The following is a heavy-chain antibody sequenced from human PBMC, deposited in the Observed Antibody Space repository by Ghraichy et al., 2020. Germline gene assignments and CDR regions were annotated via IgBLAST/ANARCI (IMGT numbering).Heavy chain of an antibody. V-gene: IGHV3-7*01. CDR1: GFTFSSYW. D-gene: IGHD6-6*01. CDR3: ARVEYSSSSDESDF. CDR2: INPEETYK. Sequence: ESLNISCAASGFTFSSYWMSWVRQAPGKGLEWVANINPEETYKDYVDSVKGRFTISRDNAKNSLSLQMNSLRVEDTAVYYCARVEYSSSSDESDFWGQGTLVTVSS. J-gene: IGHJ4*02.